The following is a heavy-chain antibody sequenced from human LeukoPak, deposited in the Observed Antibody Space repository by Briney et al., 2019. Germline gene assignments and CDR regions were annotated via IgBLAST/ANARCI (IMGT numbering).Heavy chain of an antibody. CDR3: ARSGGSRISRVEWGPEGPVSDYYYYYMDV. V-gene: IGHV1-18*01. J-gene: IGHJ6*03. D-gene: IGHD1-26*01. CDR1: GYTFTSYG. CDR2: ISAYNGNT. Sequence: ASVKVSXKASGYTFTSYGISWVRQAPGRGLEWMGWISAYNGNTNYAQKLQGRVTMTTDTSTSTAYMELRSLRSDDTAVYYCARSGGSRISRVEWGPEGPVSDYYYYYMDVWGKGTTVTVSS.